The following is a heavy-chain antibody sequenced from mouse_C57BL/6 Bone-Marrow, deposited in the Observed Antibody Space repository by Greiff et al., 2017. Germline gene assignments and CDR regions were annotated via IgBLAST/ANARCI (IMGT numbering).Heavy chain of an antibody. Sequence: EVQLQESGGGLVQPGGSLKLSCAASGFTFSDYYMYWVRQTPEKRLEWVAYISNGGGSTYYPDTVKGRFTISRDNAKNTLYLQLSRLKSEDTAMYYCARLPHYYGSSYWYFDVWGTGTTVTVSS. CDR3: ARLPHYYGSSYWYFDV. CDR2: ISNGGGST. D-gene: IGHD1-1*01. V-gene: IGHV5-12*01. J-gene: IGHJ1*03. CDR1: GFTFSDYY.